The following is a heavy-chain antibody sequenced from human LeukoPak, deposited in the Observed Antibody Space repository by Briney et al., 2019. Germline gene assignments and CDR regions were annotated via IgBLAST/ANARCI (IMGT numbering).Heavy chain of an antibody. J-gene: IGHJ4*02. V-gene: IGHV3-53*01. Sequence: TGGSLRLSCAASGFTVSSNYMSWVRQAPGKGLEWVSVIYSGGSTYYADSVKGRFTISRDNSKNTLYLQMNSLRAEDTAVYYCARVAIGDHFDYWGQGTLVTVSS. D-gene: IGHD3-10*01. CDR1: GFTVSSNY. CDR2: IYSGGST. CDR3: ARVAIGDHFDY.